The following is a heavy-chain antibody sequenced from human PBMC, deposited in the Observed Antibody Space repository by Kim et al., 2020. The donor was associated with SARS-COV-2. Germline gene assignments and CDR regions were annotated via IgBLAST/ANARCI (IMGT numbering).Heavy chain of an antibody. CDR2: ISWNSGSI. J-gene: IGHJ6*02. D-gene: IGHD3-10*01. CDR3: AKAGGNMVRGTYYGMDV. V-gene: IGHV3-9*01. CDR1: GFTFDDYA. Sequence: GGSLRLSCAASGFTFDDYAMHWVRQAPGKGLEWVSGISWNSGSIGYADSVKGRFTISRDNAKNSLYLQMNSLRAEDTALYYCAKAGGNMVRGTYYGMDVWGQGTTVTVSS.